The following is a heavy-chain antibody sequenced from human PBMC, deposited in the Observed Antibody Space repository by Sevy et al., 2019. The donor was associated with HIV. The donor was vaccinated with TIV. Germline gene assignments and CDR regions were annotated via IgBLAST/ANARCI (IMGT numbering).Heavy chain of an antibody. D-gene: IGHD1-1*01. CDR3: ALERLSSDVAEYFQN. Sequence: GGSLRLSCTASGFSFSNYVMAWVRQAPGKGLEWVATISFDASNKHYADSVKGRFTISRDNFQNSLFLQMNSLRPEDTAVYYCALERLSSDVAEYFQNWGQGTLVTVSS. V-gene: IGHV3-30*03. CDR2: ISFDASNK. J-gene: IGHJ1*01. CDR1: GFSFSNYV.